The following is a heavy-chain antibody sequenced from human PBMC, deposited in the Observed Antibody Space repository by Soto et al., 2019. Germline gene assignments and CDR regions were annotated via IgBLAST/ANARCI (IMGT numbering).Heavy chain of an antibody. CDR1: GYTFTTYY. Sequence: GASVKVSCKASGYTFTTYYIHWVRQAPGQGLEWMGIINPSTGSTVYTQKFQGRVTLTRDTSTSTVYMELSSLTSDDTAVYFCARDDVPAAMTVSDYWGQGPLVTVSS. J-gene: IGHJ4*02. V-gene: IGHV1-46*01. D-gene: IGHD2-2*01. CDR2: INPSTGST. CDR3: ARDDVPAAMTVSDY.